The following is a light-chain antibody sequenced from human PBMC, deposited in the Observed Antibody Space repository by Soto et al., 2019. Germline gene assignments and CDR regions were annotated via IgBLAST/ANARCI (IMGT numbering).Light chain of an antibody. CDR3: CSYAGRDTLYV. V-gene: IGLV2-11*01. Sequence: QSALARPRSVSGSPGQSVTISCTGTSSDVGGYNYVSWYQQHPGKAPKLMIYDVSKRPSGVPDRSSGSKSGNTATLTISGLQAEDEADYYCCSYAGRDTLYVLGTGTKVTVL. CDR1: SSDVGGYNY. CDR2: DVS. J-gene: IGLJ1*01.